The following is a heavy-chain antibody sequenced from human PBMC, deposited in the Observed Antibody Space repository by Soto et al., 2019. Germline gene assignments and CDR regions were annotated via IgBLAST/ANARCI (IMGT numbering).Heavy chain of an antibody. Sequence: ASVKVSCKASGGTFSSYAISWVRQAPGQGLEWMGGIIPIFGTANYAQKFQGRVTITADESTSTAYMELSSLRSEDTAVYYCARDVSPDTIFYGMDVWGQGTTVTVSS. CDR1: GGTFSSYA. D-gene: IGHD3-3*01. CDR2: IIPIFGTA. CDR3: ARDVSPDTIFYGMDV. V-gene: IGHV1-69*13. J-gene: IGHJ6*02.